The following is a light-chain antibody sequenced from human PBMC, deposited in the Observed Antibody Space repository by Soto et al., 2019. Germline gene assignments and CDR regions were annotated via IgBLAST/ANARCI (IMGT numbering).Light chain of an antibody. V-gene: IGKV1-27*01. CDR2: GAS. J-gene: IGKJ1*01. CDR1: PDISHY. CDR3: QNYNRAPWT. Sequence: DIQMTQSPSSLSASVGDRVTITCRASPDISHYLAWYQQKPGEVPKLLIYGASTLQSGVPSRFSGSRSGTDFTLTISSLQTEDVATYYCQNYNRAPWTFGQGTKVETK.